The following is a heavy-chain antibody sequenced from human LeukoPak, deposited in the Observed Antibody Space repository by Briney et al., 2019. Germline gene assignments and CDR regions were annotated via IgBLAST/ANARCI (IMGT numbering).Heavy chain of an antibody. D-gene: IGHD3-10*01. Sequence: GGSLRLSCAASGFTFSSYSMNWVRQAPGKGLEWVSSISSSSSYIYYADSVKGRFTISRDNAKNSLYLQMNSLRAEDTAVYYRARVLYGSGSYANWFDPWGQGTLVTVFS. V-gene: IGHV3-21*01. CDR1: GFTFSSYS. CDR2: ISSSSSYI. J-gene: IGHJ5*02. CDR3: ARVLYGSGSYANWFDP.